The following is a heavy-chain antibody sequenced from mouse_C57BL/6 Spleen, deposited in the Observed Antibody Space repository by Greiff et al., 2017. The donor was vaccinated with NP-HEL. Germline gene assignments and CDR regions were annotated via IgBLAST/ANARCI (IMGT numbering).Heavy chain of an antibody. V-gene: IGHV1-64*01. CDR3: GRGGEYGY. CDR2: IHPNSGST. CDR1: GYTFTSYW. J-gene: IGHJ2*01. D-gene: IGHD5-2*01. Sequence: QVQLQQPGAELVKPGASVKLSCKASGYTFTSYWMQWVKQTPGQGLEWIAMIHPNSGSTNYTEKFKSKATLTVDKSSNTAYLQLSSLASEDSAVYSCGRGGEYGYWGQGTTLTVSS.